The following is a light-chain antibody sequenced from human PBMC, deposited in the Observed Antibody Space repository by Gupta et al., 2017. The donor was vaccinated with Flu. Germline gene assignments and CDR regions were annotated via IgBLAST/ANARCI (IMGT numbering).Light chain of an antibody. V-gene: IGLV1-40*01. CDR2: GSS. Sequence: QSVLTQPPSVSGDPGQRVTISCTGSSSNIGAGYDVHWYQQLPGRAPKVLIYGSSNRPSGVPDRFFGSKSGISASLAITGLQAEDEADYYCQSYDTSLSGWVFGGGTKVTVL. CDR3: QSYDTSLSGWV. CDR1: SSNIGAGYD. J-gene: IGLJ3*02.